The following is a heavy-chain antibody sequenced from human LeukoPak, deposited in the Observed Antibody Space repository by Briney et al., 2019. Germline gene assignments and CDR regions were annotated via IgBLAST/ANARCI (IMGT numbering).Heavy chain of an antibody. CDR2: IKQDGSEK. V-gene: IGHV3-7*03. J-gene: IGHJ4*02. Sequence: GGSLRLSCAASGFTFSSYWMSWVRQAPGKGLEWVANIKQDGSEKYYVDSVKGRFTISRDNAKNSLYLQMNSLKTEDTAVYYCTRLGKLGYFDYWGQGTLVTVSS. D-gene: IGHD7-27*01. CDR3: TRLGKLGYFDY. CDR1: GFTFSSYW.